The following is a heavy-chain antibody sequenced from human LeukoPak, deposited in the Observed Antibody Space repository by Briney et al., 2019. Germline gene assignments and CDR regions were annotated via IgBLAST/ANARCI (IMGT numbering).Heavy chain of an antibody. CDR3: ARRRFRGSYPIQH. CDR1: GGSISSSSYY. D-gene: IGHD1-26*01. CDR2: IYYSGST. V-gene: IGHV4-39*01. J-gene: IGHJ1*01. Sequence: SETLSLTCTVSGGSISSSSYYWGWIRQPPGKGLEWIGSIYYSGSTYYNPSLKSRVTISVDTSKNQFSLKLSSVTAADTAVYYCARRRFRGSYPIQHWGQGTLVTVSS.